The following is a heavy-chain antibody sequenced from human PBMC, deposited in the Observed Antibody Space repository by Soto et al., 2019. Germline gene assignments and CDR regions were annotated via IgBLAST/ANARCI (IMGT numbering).Heavy chain of an antibody. CDR1: GLTVYNNY. D-gene: IGHD5-12*01. Sequence: PGGSLRLSCPASGLTVYNNYITWVRHAPGKGLEFVSLIYSGGSPYYADSVKGRFTISRDISKNTLYLQMNSLRAEDTAVYYCARLSRNSGYDSPDYWGQGTLPTVSS. CDR3: ARLSRNSGYDSPDY. J-gene: IGHJ4*02. V-gene: IGHV3-53*01. CDR2: IYSGGSP.